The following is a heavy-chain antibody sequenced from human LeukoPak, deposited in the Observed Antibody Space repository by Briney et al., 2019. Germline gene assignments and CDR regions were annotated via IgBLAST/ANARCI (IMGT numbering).Heavy chain of an antibody. J-gene: IGHJ5*02. CDR3: AREGGYSGSWYVDWFDP. Sequence: PSETLSLTCTVSGGSISSGSYYWSWIRQPAGKGLEWTGRIYTSGSTNYNPSLKSRVTMSVDTSKNQFSLKLSSVTAADTAVYYCAREGGYSGSWYVDWFDPWGQGTLVTVSS. CDR1: GGSISSGSYY. D-gene: IGHD6-13*01. V-gene: IGHV4-61*02. CDR2: IYTSGST.